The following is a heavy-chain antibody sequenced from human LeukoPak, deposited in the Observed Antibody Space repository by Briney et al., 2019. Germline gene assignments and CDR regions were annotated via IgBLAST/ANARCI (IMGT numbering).Heavy chain of an antibody. CDR3: ARENDYGGYLAFEI. V-gene: IGHV3-74*01. D-gene: IGHD4-17*01. CDR2: ISPDGNNR. CDR1: GFTFSSYF. Sequence: TGGSLRLSCAASGFTFSSYFMHWVRQAPGKGLVWVSRISPDGNNRNYADSVKGRFTISRDNAKNTLYLQMNSLRVEDTAVYYCARENDYGGYLAFEIWGQGTMVTVSS. J-gene: IGHJ3*02.